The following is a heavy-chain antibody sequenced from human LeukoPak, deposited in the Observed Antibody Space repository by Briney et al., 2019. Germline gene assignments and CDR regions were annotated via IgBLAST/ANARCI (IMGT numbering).Heavy chain of an antibody. J-gene: IGHJ4*02. CDR2: ISGSGGST. V-gene: IGHV3-23*01. CDR3: AKDSSGYSSSWN. Sequence: GGSLRLSCAASGFTFSSYAMSWVRQAPGKGLEWVSAISGSGGSTYYADSVKGRFTISRDNSKNTLYLQMNSLRAEGTAVYYCAKDSSGYSSSWNWGQGTLVTVSS. CDR1: GFTFSSYA. D-gene: IGHD6-13*01.